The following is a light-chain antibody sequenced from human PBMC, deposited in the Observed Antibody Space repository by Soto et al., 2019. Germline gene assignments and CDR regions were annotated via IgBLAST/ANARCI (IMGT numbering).Light chain of an antibody. CDR2: GAS. V-gene: IGKV3-20*01. J-gene: IGKJ1*01. CDR3: QQYGSSPPSWT. Sequence: ETVLTQSPGTLSLSPGERATLSCRASQSVSSSYLAWYQQKPGQAPRLLIYGASTGATGIPDRFSGSGSGTDFTLTISRLEAEDFAVYYCQQYGSSPPSWTFGQGTKVEIK. CDR1: QSVSSSY.